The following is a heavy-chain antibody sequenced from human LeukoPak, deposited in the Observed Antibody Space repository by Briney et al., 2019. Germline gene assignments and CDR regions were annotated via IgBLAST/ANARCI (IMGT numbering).Heavy chain of an antibody. CDR2: INHSGST. CDR1: GGSFSGYY. CDR3: TRSEGVFEPFKI. V-gene: IGHV4-34*01. Sequence: SETLSLTCAVYGGSFSGYYWSWIRQPPGKGLEWIGEINHSGSTNYNPSLKSRVTISVDTSKNQFSLKLSSVTAADTAMYYCTRSEGVFEPFKIWGQGTMDTVSS. J-gene: IGHJ3*02. D-gene: IGHD6-13*01.